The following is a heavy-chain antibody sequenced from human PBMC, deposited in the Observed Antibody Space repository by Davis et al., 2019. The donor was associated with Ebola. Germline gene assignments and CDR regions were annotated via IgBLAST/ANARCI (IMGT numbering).Heavy chain of an antibody. J-gene: IGHJ6*04. CDR3: ARDYSGYYGMDV. Sequence: GGSLRFSCAASGFTFSSYDMHWVRQATGKGLEWVSTIGTVGDTYYPGSVKGRFTISRENAKNSLYLQMNSLRAGDTAVYYCARDYSGYYGMDVWGKGTTVTVSS. CDR1: GFTFSSYD. D-gene: IGHD1-26*01. CDR2: IGTVGDT. V-gene: IGHV3-13*01.